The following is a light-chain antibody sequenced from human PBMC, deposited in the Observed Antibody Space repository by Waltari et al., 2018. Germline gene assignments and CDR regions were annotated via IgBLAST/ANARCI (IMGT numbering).Light chain of an antibody. J-gene: IGKJ1*01. V-gene: IGKV3-11*01. CDR1: QGVSSY. Sequence: EIVLTQSPATLSLSPGERATLPCRSSQGVSSYLALYQQKPGQVPRLLIDEASNRAAGIPSRFSGSGSGTDFTLTISRLEPEDFAVYYCQQRSDWPRTFGPGTKVE. CDR3: QQRSDWPRT. CDR2: EAS.